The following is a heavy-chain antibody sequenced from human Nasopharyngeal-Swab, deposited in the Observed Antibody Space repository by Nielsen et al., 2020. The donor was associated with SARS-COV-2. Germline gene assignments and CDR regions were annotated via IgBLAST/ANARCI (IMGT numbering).Heavy chain of an antibody. V-gene: IGHV4-59*01. CDR1: GGSISSYY. Sequence: SETLSLTCTVSGGSISSYYWSWIRQPPGKGLEWIGYIYYSGSTNYNPSLKSRVTISVDTSKNQFSLKLSSATAADTAVYYCARGTDCSSTSCYWYGYGMDVWGQGTTVTVSS. J-gene: IGHJ6*02. CDR3: ARGTDCSSTSCYWYGYGMDV. CDR2: IYYSGST. D-gene: IGHD2-2*01.